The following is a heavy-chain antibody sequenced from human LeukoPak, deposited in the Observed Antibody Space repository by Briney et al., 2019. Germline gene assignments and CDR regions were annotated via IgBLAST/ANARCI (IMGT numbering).Heavy chain of an antibody. V-gene: IGHV1-69*06. J-gene: IGHJ3*02. Sequence: ASVKVSCKASGYTFTSYGISWVRQAPGQGLEWMGGIIPIFGTANYAQKFQGRVTITADKSTSTAYMELSSLRSEDTAVYYCASTAVSGSYRPWNAFDIWGQGTMVTVSS. CDR1: GYTFTSYG. CDR2: IIPIFGTA. D-gene: IGHD1-26*01. CDR3: ASTAVSGSYRPWNAFDI.